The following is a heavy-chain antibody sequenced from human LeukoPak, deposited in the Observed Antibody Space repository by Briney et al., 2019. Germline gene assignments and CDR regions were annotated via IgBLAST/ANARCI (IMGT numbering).Heavy chain of an antibody. CDR2: MNPNSGNT. D-gene: IGHD2-2*02. Sequence: ASVTVSCKASGYTFTSYDINWVRQAAGQGLEGMGWMNPNSGNTVYAQKFQGRVTMTRNTSISTAYMELSSLRSEDTAVYYCARLVVVPAAIHYYYGMDVWGQGTTVTVSS. J-gene: IGHJ6*02. V-gene: IGHV1-8*01. CDR3: ARLVVVPAAIHYYYGMDV. CDR1: GYTFTSYD.